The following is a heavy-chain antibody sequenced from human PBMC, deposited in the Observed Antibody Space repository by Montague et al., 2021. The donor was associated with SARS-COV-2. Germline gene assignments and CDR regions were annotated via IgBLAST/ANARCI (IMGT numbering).Heavy chain of an antibody. J-gene: IGHJ4*02. CDR3: ANFAVSGTTADY. D-gene: IGHD6-19*01. CDR1: GDSVASNSAA. CDR2: TYYRSKWFH. Sequence: CAISGDSVASNSAAWNWIRQSPSRDLEWLGRTYYRSKWFHDYAISVKSRIIINPDTSKNQFSLQLNSVTPEDTAVYYCANFAVSGTTADYWGQGILVTVSS. V-gene: IGHV6-1*01.